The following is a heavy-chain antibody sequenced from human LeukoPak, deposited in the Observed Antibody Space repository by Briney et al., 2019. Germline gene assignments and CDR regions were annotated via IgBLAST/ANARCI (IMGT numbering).Heavy chain of an antibody. D-gene: IGHD3-3*01. CDR1: GFSFSEFW. CDR2: IKEDGSEK. Sequence: SGGSLRLSCAASGFSFSEFWLTWVRQAPGKGLEWVANIKEDGSEKNYVDSLKGRFTISRDNAKNSLYLQMNSLRAEDTAIYYCARGSDYHIYWGQGTLVTVSS. J-gene: IGHJ4*02. CDR3: ARGSDYHIY. V-gene: IGHV3-7*04.